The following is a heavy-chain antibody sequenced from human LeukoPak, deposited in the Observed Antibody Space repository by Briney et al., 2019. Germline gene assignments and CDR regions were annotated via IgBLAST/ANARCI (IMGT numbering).Heavy chain of an antibody. V-gene: IGHV3-53*01. D-gene: IGHD5-24*01. Sequence: GGSLRLSCAASGFTVSTNYMNWVRQAPGKGLEWVSTITKSGDQTHYADSVRGLFTISRDIFKNTLYLQMNSLRAEDTAVYHCVKSAGKDGYRDVFDIWGQGTVVTVSS. CDR1: GFTVSTNY. CDR3: VKSAGKDGYRDVFDI. J-gene: IGHJ3*02. CDR2: ITKSGDQT.